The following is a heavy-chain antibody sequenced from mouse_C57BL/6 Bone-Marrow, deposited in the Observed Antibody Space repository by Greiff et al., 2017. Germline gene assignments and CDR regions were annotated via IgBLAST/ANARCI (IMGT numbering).Heavy chain of an antibody. V-gene: IGHV5-15*01. CDR2: ISNLAYSI. CDR3: ARPATAHYAMVY. J-gene: IGHJ4*01. Sequence: EVQGVESGGGLVQPGGSLKLSCAASGFTFSDYGMAWVRQAPRKGPEWVAFISNLAYSIYYADTVTGRFTISRENAKNTLYREMNSQRTEDTAMYYCARPATAHYAMVYWGQGTSVTVSS. D-gene: IGHD1-2*01. CDR1: GFTFSDYG.